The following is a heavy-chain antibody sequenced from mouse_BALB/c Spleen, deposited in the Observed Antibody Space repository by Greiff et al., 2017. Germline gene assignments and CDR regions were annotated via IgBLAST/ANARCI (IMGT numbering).Heavy chain of an antibody. J-gene: IGHJ4*01. D-gene: IGHD4-1*01. Sequence: EVMLVESGGGLVKPGGSLKLSCAASGFTFSSYAMSWVRQSPDKRLEWVAEISSGGSYTYYPDTVTGRFTISRDNAKNTLYLEMSSLRSEDTAMYYCARAGTRGYAMDYWGQGTSVTVSS. CDR1: GFTFSSYA. CDR2: ISSGGSYT. V-gene: IGHV5-9-4*01. CDR3: ARAGTRGYAMDY.